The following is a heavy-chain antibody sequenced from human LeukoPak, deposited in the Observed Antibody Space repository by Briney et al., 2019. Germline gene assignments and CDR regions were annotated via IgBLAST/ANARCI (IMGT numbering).Heavy chain of an antibody. Sequence: PGRFLRLSCTASGFTFGDYAMSWVRQAPGKGLEWVGFIRSKAYGGTTEYAASVKGRFTISRDDSKSIAYLQMNSLKTEDTAVYYCTRDRDYGDYVDYWGQGTLVTVSS. CDR1: GFTFGDYA. CDR3: TRDRDYGDYVDY. J-gene: IGHJ4*02. V-gene: IGHV3-49*04. D-gene: IGHD4-17*01. CDR2: IRSKAYGGTT.